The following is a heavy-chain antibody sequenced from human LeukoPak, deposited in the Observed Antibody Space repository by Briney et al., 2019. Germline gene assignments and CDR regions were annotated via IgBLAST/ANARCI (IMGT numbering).Heavy chain of an antibody. J-gene: IGHJ4*02. V-gene: IGHV3-74*03. CDR1: GLNFSTYW. CDR2: INPDGSIR. D-gene: IGHD1-26*01. Sequence: GGSLRLSCAASGLNFSTYWMHWVRQAPGKGLAWVARINPDGSIRTYANSVQGRVTISRDTAKDTLFLQMNSLRAEDTAVYYCAREARVGGALQYWGQGTPVTVSS. CDR3: AREARVGGALQY.